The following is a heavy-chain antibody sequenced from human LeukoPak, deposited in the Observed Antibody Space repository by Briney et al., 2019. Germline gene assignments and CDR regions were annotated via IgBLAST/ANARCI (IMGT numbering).Heavy chain of an antibody. CDR3: AKARGSSVYEPFDY. D-gene: IGHD5/OR15-5a*01. CDR2: IWYDGSNQ. CDR1: GFTFSSYG. V-gene: IGHV3-33*06. Sequence: GGSLRLSCAASGFTFSSYGMHWVRQAPGKGLEWVAVIWYDGSNQFYADSVKGRFTISRDNSKNTLYLQMSSLRADDTAVYYCAKARGSSVYEPFDYWGQGTQVTVSP. J-gene: IGHJ4*02.